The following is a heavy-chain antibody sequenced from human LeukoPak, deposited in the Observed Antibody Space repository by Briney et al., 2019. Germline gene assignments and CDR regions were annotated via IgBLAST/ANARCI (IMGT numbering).Heavy chain of an antibody. CDR3: ARVSYYYDSSGYYYTGTYYYYYMDV. D-gene: IGHD3-22*01. V-gene: IGHV3-21*01. Sequence: GGSLRLSCAASGFTFSSYSMNWVRQAPGKGLEWVSSISSSSSYIYYADSVKGRFTISRDNAKNSLYLQMNSLRAEDTAVYYCARVSYYYDSSGYYYTGTYYYYYMDVWGKGTMVTVSS. CDR2: ISSSSSYI. CDR1: GFTFSSYS. J-gene: IGHJ6*03.